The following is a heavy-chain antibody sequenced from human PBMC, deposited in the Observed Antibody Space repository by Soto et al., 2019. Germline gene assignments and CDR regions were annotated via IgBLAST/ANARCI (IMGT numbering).Heavy chain of an antibody. J-gene: IGHJ4*02. D-gene: IGHD5-12*01. Sequence: QVQLVESGGGVVQPGRSLRLSCAASGFTFSSYAMHWVRQAPGKGLEWVAVISYDGSNKYYADSVKGRFTISRDNSKNTLYLQMNSLRAEDTAVYYCARDERWLQLQFDYWGQGTLVTVS. CDR1: GFTFSSYA. V-gene: IGHV3-30-3*01. CDR3: ARDERWLQLQFDY. CDR2: ISYDGSNK.